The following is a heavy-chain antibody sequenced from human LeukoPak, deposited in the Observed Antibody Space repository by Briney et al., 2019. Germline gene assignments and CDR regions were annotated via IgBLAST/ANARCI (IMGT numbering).Heavy chain of an antibody. V-gene: IGHV2-70*04. D-gene: IGHD1-26*01. CDR3: ARIAPVGAGLYFDY. Sequence: SGPTLVKPTQTLTLTCTFSGFSLSTSGMRVSWIRQPPGKALEWLARIDWDDDKFYSTPLKTRLTISKDTSKNQVVLTMTNMDPVDTATYYCARIAPVGAGLYFDYWGQGTLVTVSS. CDR2: IDWDDDK. J-gene: IGHJ4*02. CDR1: GFSLSTSGMR.